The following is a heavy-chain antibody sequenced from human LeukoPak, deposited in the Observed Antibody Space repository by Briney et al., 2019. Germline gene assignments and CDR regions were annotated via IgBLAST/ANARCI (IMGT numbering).Heavy chain of an antibody. J-gene: IGHJ4*02. D-gene: IGHD4-17*01. CDR2: ISGSGGST. CDR1: GFTFSSYA. Sequence: GGSLRLSCAGSGFTFSSYAMSWVRQAPGKGLEWVSAISGSGGSTYYADSVKGRFTISRDNSKNTLYLQMNSLRAEDTAVYYCAKQVYGEEYYFDYWGQGTLVTVSS. V-gene: IGHV3-23*01. CDR3: AKQVYGEEYYFDY.